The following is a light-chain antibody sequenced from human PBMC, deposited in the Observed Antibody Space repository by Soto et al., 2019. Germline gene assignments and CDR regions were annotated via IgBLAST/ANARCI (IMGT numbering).Light chain of an antibody. Sequence: EIVLTQSPATLSLSPGERATLAFRASQSVSSYLAWYQQKPGQAPRLLIYDASNRATGIPAGFSGSGSGTDFTLTISRLEPEDFAVYYCQQYGSSITFGQGTRLEIK. J-gene: IGKJ5*01. CDR2: DAS. CDR1: QSVSSY. CDR3: QQYGSSIT. V-gene: IGKV3-11*01.